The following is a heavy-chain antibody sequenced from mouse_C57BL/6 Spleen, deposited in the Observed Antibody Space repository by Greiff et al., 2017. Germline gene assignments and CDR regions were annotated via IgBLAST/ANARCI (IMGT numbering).Heavy chain of an antibody. CDR1: GFSLTSYG. V-gene: IGHV2-6*03. Sequence: VQRVESGPGLVAPSQSLSITCTVSGFSLTSYGVHWVRQPPGKGLEWLVVIWSDGSTTYNSALKSRLSNSKDNSKSQVFLKMNTLQTDDTAMYYCAIRSGSSYGAMDYWGQGTSVTVSS. D-gene: IGHD1-1*01. J-gene: IGHJ4*01. CDR2: IWSDGST. CDR3: AIRSGSSYGAMDY.